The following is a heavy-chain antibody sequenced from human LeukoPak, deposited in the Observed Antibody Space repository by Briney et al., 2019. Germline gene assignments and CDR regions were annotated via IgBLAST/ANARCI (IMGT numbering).Heavy chain of an antibody. CDR1: ALTFYNYW. D-gene: IGHD1-26*01. CDR2: INRDGSGK. CDR3: ARVEYSGNGNLY. J-gene: IGHJ4*02. V-gene: IGHV3-7*03. Sequence: GGSLSCYCAGSALTFYNYWLTWVRQVQGQGLVWVANINRDGSGKYYLPSVRGRFTISRDDAKDSLYLQMDSLRPEDTAIYYCARVEYSGNGNLYWGQGTLVTVSS.